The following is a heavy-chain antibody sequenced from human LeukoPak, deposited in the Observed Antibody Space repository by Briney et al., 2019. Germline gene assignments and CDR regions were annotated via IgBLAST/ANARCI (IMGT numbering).Heavy chain of an antibody. Sequence: GASVKVSCKASGYTFTSYGISWVRQAPGQGLEWMGWISAYNGNTNYAQKLQGRVTMTTDTSTSTAYMELRSLRSDDRAVYSCAKVLITFGGVIVTTYYFDYGGQGTLVTVSS. CDR3: AKVLITFGGVIVTTYYFDY. D-gene: IGHD3-16*02. CDR1: GYTFTSYG. CDR2: ISAYNGNT. J-gene: IGHJ4*02. V-gene: IGHV1-18*01.